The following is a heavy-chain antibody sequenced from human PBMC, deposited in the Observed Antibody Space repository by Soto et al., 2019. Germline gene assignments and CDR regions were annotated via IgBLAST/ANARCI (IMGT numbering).Heavy chain of an antibody. CDR1: GFTVSSNY. D-gene: IGHD6-13*01. Sequence: GGSLRLSCAASGFTVSSNYMSWVRQAPGKGLEWVSVIYSGGSTYYADSVKGRFTISRDNSKNTLYLQMNSLRAEDTAVEYCAGGEGLYSSQIWYFDLWGRGTLVTVSS. CDR3: AGGEGLYSSQIWYFDL. V-gene: IGHV3-53*01. CDR2: IYSGGST. J-gene: IGHJ2*01.